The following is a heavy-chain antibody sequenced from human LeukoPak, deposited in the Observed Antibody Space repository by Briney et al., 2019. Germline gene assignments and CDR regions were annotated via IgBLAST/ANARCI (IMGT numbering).Heavy chain of an antibody. Sequence: SETLSLTCTVSGGSISSGDYYWSWIRQPPGKGLEWFGYIYYSGSTYYNPSLKSRVTISVDTSKNQFSLKLSSVTAADTAVYYCASGYCSSTSCYQGDAFDIWGQGTMVTVSS. J-gene: IGHJ3*02. D-gene: IGHD2-2*01. CDR2: IYYSGST. CDR1: GGSISSGDYY. CDR3: ASGYCSSTSCYQGDAFDI. V-gene: IGHV4-30-4*08.